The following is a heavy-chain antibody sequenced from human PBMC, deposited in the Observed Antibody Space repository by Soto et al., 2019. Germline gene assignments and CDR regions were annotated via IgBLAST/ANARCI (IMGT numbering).Heavy chain of an antibody. J-gene: IGHJ4*02. V-gene: IGHV3-30*03. Sequence: QVQLVESGGGVVLPGRSLRLSCAASGFTFSTYGMHWVRQAPGKGLQWVAVISSDGSRKYYGDSVKGRFTISRDNSKNTLYLQMNSLRIEDTAVYYCATLVGVASIGDYWGQGTLVTVSS. D-gene: IGHD5-12*01. CDR1: GFTFSTYG. CDR2: ISSDGSRK. CDR3: ATLVGVASIGDY.